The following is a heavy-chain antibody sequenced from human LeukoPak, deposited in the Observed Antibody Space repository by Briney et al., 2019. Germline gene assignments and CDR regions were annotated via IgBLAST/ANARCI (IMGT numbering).Heavy chain of an antibody. D-gene: IGHD2-2*02. Sequence: SETLSLTCTVSGGSISSYYWSWIRQPPGKGLEWIGYIYYSGSTNYNPSLKSRVTISVDTSKNQFSLKLSSVTAADTAVYYCASSYCSSTSCYINAFDIWGQGTMVTVSS. CDR1: GGSISSYY. J-gene: IGHJ3*02. CDR2: IYYSGST. V-gene: IGHV4-59*08. CDR3: ASSYCSSTSCYINAFDI.